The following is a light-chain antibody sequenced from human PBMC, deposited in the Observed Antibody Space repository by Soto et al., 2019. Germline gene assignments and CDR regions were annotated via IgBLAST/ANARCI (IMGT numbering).Light chain of an antibody. J-gene: IGKJ1*01. Sequence: DIQMTQSPSTLSASVRDRVTITCRASQSISSRLAWYKQKPGKAPKPLIYDASSLESGVPSRFSGSGSGTEFTLTISSLKPDDFATYYCQQYNSYSTFGHGTKVDIK. CDR1: QSISSR. V-gene: IGKV1-5*01. CDR2: DAS. CDR3: QQYNSYST.